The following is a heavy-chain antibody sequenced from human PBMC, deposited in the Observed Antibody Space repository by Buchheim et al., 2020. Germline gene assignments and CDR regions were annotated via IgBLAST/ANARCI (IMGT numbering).Heavy chain of an antibody. CDR1: GFTFISQW. Sequence: EVQLVESGGGLVRPGGSLRLSCAASGFTFISQWMHWVRQAQGTGLVWVSRINRGGGFPTSADSVKGGLPIFGDNAKNTLHLQMNSLRAEDTAVYYCVSTVFGEPHYWGQGTL. CDR3: VSTVFGEPHY. D-gene: IGHD3-3*01. CDR2: INRGGGFP. J-gene: IGHJ4*02. V-gene: IGHV3-74*01.